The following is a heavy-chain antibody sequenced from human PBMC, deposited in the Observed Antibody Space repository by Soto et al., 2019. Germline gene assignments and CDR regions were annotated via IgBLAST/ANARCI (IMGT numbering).Heavy chain of an antibody. CDR1: GYSFTRYW. Sequence: GESLKISCKGSGYSFTRYWIAWVRQMPGEGLEWMGIIYPGDSDTRYSPSFQGQVTISVDKSISTAYLQWSSLKASDTAMYYCAKRHCSSTRCYDAVDVRGQGTTVTVSS. V-gene: IGHV5-51*01. CDR2: IYPGDSDT. J-gene: IGHJ6*02. CDR3: AKRHCSSTRCYDAVDV. D-gene: IGHD2-2*01.